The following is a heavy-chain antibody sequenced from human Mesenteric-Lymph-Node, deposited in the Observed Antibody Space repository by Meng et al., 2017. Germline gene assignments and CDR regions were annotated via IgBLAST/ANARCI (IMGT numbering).Heavy chain of an antibody. CDR2: IIPIFGTA. V-gene: IGHV1-69*06. CDR1: GGTFSRYA. D-gene: IGHD3-10*01. CDR3: AIDSGGGAPPRLDYYYYGMDV. Sequence: SVTVSCKASGGTFSRYAISWVRQAPGPGLEWMGGIIPIFGTANYAQKFQGRVTIPADKSTSTAYMELSSLRSEYTAVYYCAIDSGGGAPPRLDYYYYGMDVWGQGTTVTVSS. J-gene: IGHJ6*02.